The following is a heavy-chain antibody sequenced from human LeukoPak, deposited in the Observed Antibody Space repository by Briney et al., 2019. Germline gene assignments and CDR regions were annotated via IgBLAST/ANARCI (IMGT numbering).Heavy chain of an antibody. D-gene: IGHD3-22*01. CDR3: AREGYYDSSGLRYFDY. J-gene: IGHJ4*02. CDR2: IIPIFGIA. Sequence: ASVTVSCKASGGTFSSYAISWVRQAPGQGLEWMGGIIPIFGIANYAQKFQGRVTITADKSTSTAYMELSSLRSEDTAVYYCAREGYYDSSGLRYFDYWGQGTLVTVSS. CDR1: GGTFSSYA. V-gene: IGHV1-69*17.